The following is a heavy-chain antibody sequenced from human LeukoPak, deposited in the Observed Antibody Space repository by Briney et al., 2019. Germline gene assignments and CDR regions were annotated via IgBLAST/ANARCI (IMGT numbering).Heavy chain of an antibody. CDR1: GYTFTTYS. Sequence: ASVEVSFKASGYTFTTYSINWVRQAPGQGLEWMGWISAYNGNTKYAQKLQGRVTMTTDTSTSTAYMELRSLRSDDTAVYYCARGLGGSGSYFLTFDYWGQGTLVTVSS. D-gene: IGHD1-26*01. CDR3: ARGLGGSGSYFLTFDY. CDR2: ISAYNGNT. J-gene: IGHJ4*02. V-gene: IGHV1-18*01.